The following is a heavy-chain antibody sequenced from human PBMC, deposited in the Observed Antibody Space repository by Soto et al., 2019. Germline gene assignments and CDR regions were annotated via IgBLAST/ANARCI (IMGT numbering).Heavy chain of an antibody. CDR1: GGSISSGGYY. V-gene: IGHV4-31*03. D-gene: IGHD3-22*01. J-gene: IGHJ4*02. CDR3: ARSYDSSGYYLLGY. Sequence: QVQLQESGPGLVKPSQTLSLTCTVSGGSISSGGYYWSWIRQHPGKGLEWIGYIYYSGSTYYNPSLMSRVTISVDASKNQFSLKLSSVTAADTAVYYCARSYDSSGYYLLGYWGQGTLVTVSS. CDR2: IYYSGST.